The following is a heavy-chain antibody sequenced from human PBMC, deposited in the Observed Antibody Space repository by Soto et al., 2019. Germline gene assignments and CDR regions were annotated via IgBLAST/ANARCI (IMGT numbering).Heavy chain of an antibody. D-gene: IGHD1-26*01. J-gene: IGHJ6*02. CDR1: GFTFGSYG. V-gene: IGHV3-30*03. Sequence: GGSLRLSCAASGFTFGSYGLHWVRQTPGKGLEWVALISYDGRNKYYVDSVEGRFTIPRDNSKNTLYLQMNSLRVEDTAVYYCARTRSAWSDFHYYSLDVWGQGTTVTVSS. CDR3: ARTRSAWSDFHYYSLDV. CDR2: ISYDGRNK.